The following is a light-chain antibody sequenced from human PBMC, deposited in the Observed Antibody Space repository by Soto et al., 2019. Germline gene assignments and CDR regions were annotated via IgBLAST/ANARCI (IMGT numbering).Light chain of an antibody. V-gene: IGKV3D-15*01. J-gene: IGKJ1*01. CDR1: QSVSSN. Sequence: EIVMTQSPATLSVSPGERVTLSCRASQSVSSNLAWYQQKPGQAPRLLIYGASSRATGIPDRFRGSGSGTDFTLTISRLEPEDFAVYYCQQYDDSVWTFGQGTKVDIK. CDR3: QQYDDSVWT. CDR2: GAS.